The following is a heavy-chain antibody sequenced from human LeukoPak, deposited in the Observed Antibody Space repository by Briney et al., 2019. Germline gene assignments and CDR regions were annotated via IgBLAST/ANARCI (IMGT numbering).Heavy chain of an antibody. CDR1: GYTFTSYG. D-gene: IGHD2-2*02. CDR2: ISAYNGNT. V-gene: IGHV1-18*01. CDR3: ARMRVVVPAAIRGQWLVLDNSADY. Sequence: ASVKVSCKASGYTFTSYGISWVRRAPGQGLEWMGWISAYNGNTNYAQKLQGRVTMTTDTSTSTAYMELRSLRSDDTAVYYCARMRVVVPAAIRGQWLVLDNSADYWGQGTLVTVSS. J-gene: IGHJ4*02.